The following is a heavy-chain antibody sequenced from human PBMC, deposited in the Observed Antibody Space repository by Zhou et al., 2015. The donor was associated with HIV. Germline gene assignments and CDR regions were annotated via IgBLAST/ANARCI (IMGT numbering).Heavy chain of an antibody. J-gene: IGHJ2*01. Sequence: LVQSGTEVRKPGSSVNVSCKASGGTFSGSDISWVRQAPGQGLEWMGSITPMFDMETYAEKFRARLTITVDKSTSAAYMELSSLRSEDTAAYYCAREGWGSWYFDLWGRGTLVSVSS. CDR3: AREGWGSWYFDL. D-gene: IGHD7-27*01. CDR2: ITPMFDME. V-gene: IGHV1-69*04. CDR1: GGTFSGSD.